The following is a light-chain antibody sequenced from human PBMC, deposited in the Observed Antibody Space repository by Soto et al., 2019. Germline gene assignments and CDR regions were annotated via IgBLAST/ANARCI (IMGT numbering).Light chain of an antibody. V-gene: IGKV3-20*01. CDR3: HQYVSSPLT. CDR1: QSVGNNY. Sequence: EIVLTQSPGTLSLPPGERATLSCRASQSVGNNYLGWYQQKPGQAPRLLIFHASTRATGTPDRFSGSGSGTDFTLTISRLEPEDFAVYYCHQYVSSPLTLGPGTKVDIK. J-gene: IGKJ3*01. CDR2: HAS.